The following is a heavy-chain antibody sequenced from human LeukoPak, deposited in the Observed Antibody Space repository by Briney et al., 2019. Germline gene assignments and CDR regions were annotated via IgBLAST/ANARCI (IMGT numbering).Heavy chain of an antibody. J-gene: IGHJ4*02. CDR1: GFTFDGYG. D-gene: IGHD3-9*01. Sequence: GGSLRLSCAASGFTFDGYGMHWVRQASGKGLEWVALISYDGSNAYYTDSVKGRFTISRDNSKNTLYLQMNSLRVEDTAVYYCAKDYDILTGYSNGYYFDYWGQGTLVIVSS. V-gene: IGHV3-30*18. CDR3: AKDYDILTGYSNGYYFDY. CDR2: ISYDGSNA.